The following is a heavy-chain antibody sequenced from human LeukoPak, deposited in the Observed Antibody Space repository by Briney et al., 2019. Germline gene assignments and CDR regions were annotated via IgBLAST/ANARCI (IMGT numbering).Heavy chain of an antibody. CDR1: GYSFINYW. V-gene: IGHV5-51*01. J-gene: IGHJ5*02. Sequence: GESLKISCKGSGYSFINYWIGWVRQMPGKGLDWMGIIYPGDSDTRYSPSFQGQVTISADKSISTAYLQWSSLKASDTAMYYCARRGAVAGSYNWFDPWGQGTLVTVSS. CDR3: ARRGAVAGSYNWFDP. CDR2: IYPGDSDT. D-gene: IGHD6-19*01.